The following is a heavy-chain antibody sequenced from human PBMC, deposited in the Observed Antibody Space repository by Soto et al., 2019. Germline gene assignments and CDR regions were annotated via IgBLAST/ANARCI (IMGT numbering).Heavy chain of an antibody. V-gene: IGHV3-23*01. CDR1: GFTFSSYA. Sequence: GGSLRLSCAASGFTFSSYAMSWVRQAPGKGLEWVSAISGSGGSTYYADSVKGRFTISRDNSKNTLYLQMNSLRAEDTAVYYCAMTYGSGSYYNSVVRSPGGFYYYGMDVWGQGTTVTVSS. CDR3: AMTYGSGSYYNSVVRSPGGFYYYGMDV. J-gene: IGHJ6*02. D-gene: IGHD3-10*01. CDR2: ISGSGGST.